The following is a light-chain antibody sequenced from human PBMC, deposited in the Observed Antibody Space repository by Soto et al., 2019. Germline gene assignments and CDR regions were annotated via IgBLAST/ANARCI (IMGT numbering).Light chain of an antibody. CDR1: QSVLYSSNNKSY. Sequence: DIVMTQSPDSLAVSLGERATINCKSSQSVLYSSNNKSYLAWYQQKPGQPPKLLIYVASTRESGVPDRFSGSGSGTDFTLTISSLQAEDVAVYYCQQYYSTLYTFGQGTKLEIK. CDR2: VAS. J-gene: IGKJ2*01. V-gene: IGKV4-1*01. CDR3: QQYYSTLYT.